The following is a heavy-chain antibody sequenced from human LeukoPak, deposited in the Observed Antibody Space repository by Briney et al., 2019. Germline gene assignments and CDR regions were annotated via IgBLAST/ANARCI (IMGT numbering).Heavy chain of an antibody. Sequence: SETLSLTRTVSGGSISSGSYYWRWIRQPAGKGLEWTGRIYTTGSTNYNPSPKSRVTKTIDTSKNQFSLKLSAVSAADTAVYYCAREIAVAGLDYWGQGTLVTVSS. CDR3: AREIAVAGLDY. V-gene: IGHV4-61*02. CDR1: GGSISSGSYY. J-gene: IGHJ4*02. CDR2: IYTTGST. D-gene: IGHD6-19*01.